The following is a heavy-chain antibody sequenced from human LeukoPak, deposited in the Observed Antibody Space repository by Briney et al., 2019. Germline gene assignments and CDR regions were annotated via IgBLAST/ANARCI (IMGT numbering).Heavy chain of an antibody. J-gene: IGHJ4*02. D-gene: IGHD2-8*01. Sequence: SETLSLTCTVSGGSISSYYWSWIRQPPGKGLEWIGYIYYSGSTNYNPSLKSRVTISVDTSKNQLSLKLSSVTAADTAVYYCARAPPDIVLMVFDYWGQGTLVTVSS. V-gene: IGHV4-59*01. CDR2: IYYSGST. CDR1: GGSISSYY. CDR3: ARAPPDIVLMVFDY.